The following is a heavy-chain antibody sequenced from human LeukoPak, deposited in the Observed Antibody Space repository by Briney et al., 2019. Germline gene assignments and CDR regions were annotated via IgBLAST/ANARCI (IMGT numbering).Heavy chain of an antibody. CDR1: GFTFTGHS. CDR2: VAHDEKTI. J-gene: IGHJ6*03. D-gene: IGHD2/OR15-2a*01. Sequence: GGSLRLSCVASGFTFTGHSMHWVRQAPGQGLEWVAVVAHDEKTIFYADSLKGRFTVSRDNSKNTVYLQMNSLRDEDTAIYYCARVHPLLSVESYYYYMDVWGKGTTVTVAS. CDR3: ARVHPLLSVESYYYYMDV. V-gene: IGHV3-30*04.